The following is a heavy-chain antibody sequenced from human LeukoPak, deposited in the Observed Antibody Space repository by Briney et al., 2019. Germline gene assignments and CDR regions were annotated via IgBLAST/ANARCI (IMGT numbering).Heavy chain of an antibody. CDR2: MNPNSGNT. CDR3: AREHDIVVVVAAQIDPRPIDY. J-gene: IGHJ4*02. Sequence: ASVKVSCKASGYTFTSYDINWVRLATGQGLEWMGWMNPNSGNTGYAQKFQGRVTITRNTSISTAYMELSSLRSEDTAVYYCAREHDIVVVVAAQIDPRPIDYWGQGTLVTVSS. CDR1: GYTFTSYD. D-gene: IGHD2-15*01. V-gene: IGHV1-8*01.